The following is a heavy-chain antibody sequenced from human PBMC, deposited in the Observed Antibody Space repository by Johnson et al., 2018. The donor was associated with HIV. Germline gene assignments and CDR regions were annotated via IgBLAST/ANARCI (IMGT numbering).Heavy chain of an antibody. D-gene: IGHD1-7*01. CDR1: AFTFDDYG. V-gene: IGHV3-20*04. Sequence: VKLVESGGGVVRPGGSLRLSCAASAFTFDDYGMSWVRQAPGKGLEWVSGINWNGGRIGYADSVKGRLTMSRDNAKNSLYLQVNSLRAEDMTVDYCVRASIKISKTTHHSVAFDIWGQGTMVTVSS. CDR3: VRASIKISKTTHHSVAFDI. J-gene: IGHJ3*02. CDR2: INWNGGRI.